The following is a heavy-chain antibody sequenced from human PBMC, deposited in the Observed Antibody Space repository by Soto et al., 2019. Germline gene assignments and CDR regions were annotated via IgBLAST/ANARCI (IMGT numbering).Heavy chain of an antibody. V-gene: IGHV3-30-3*01. CDR1: GFTFSSYA. CDR3: ASDLGYSGYDPAVPYYYYYGMDV. Sequence: QVQLVESGGGVVQPGRSLRLSCAASGFTFSSYAMHWVRQAPGKGLEWVAVISYDGSNKYYADSVKGRFTISRDNSKNTLYLQMNSLRAEDTAVSYCASDLGYSGYDPAVPYYYYYGMDVWGQGTTVTVSS. CDR2: ISYDGSNK. J-gene: IGHJ6*02. D-gene: IGHD5-12*01.